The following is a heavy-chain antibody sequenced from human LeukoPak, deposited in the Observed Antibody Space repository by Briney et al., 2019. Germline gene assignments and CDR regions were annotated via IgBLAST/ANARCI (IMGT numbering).Heavy chain of an antibody. Sequence: GGSLRLSCAASGFTFSSHSMNWVRQAPGEGLEWVSYISSSSSTIYYADSVKGRFTISRDNAKNSQYLQMNSLRAEDTAVYYCAIAHRQILAGDAFDIWGQGAVVTVSS. CDR2: ISSSSSTI. D-gene: IGHD2-2*01. CDR1: GFTFSSHS. V-gene: IGHV3-48*01. J-gene: IGHJ3*02. CDR3: AIAHRQILAGDAFDI.